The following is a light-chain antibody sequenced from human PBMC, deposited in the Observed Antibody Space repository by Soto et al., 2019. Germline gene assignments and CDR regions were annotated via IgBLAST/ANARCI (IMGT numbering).Light chain of an antibody. J-gene: IGKJ5*01. V-gene: IGKV3-15*01. CDR3: QQYNTWPPIT. CDR2: GAS. CDR1: QSVSTS. Sequence: ILMPQSPATLSAPPGERANLSCTASQSVSTSLAWYQQKPGQAPRLLIYGASTRVTGIPARFSGSGSGTEFTLTISSLQSEDFAVYYCQQYNTWPPITFGQGTRLEIK.